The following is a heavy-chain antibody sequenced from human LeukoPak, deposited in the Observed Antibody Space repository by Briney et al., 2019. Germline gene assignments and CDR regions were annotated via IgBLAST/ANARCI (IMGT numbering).Heavy chain of an antibody. CDR1: GYTFTGYY. CDR3: ARAQPYCSSTSCYVGDAFDI. J-gene: IGHJ3*02. CDR2: INPNSGGT. D-gene: IGHD2-2*01. V-gene: IGHV1-2*02. Sequence: GASVTVSCKASGYTFTGYYMHWVRQAPGQGLEWMGWINPNSGGTNYAQKFQGRVTMTRDTSISTAYMELSRLRSDDTAVYYCARAQPYCSSTSCYVGDAFDIWGQGTMVTVSS.